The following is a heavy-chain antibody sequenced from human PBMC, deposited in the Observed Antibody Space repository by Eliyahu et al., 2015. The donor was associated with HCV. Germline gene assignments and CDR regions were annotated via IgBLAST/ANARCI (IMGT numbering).Heavy chain of an antibody. CDR3: ARNPYMYGLTYYFES. J-gene: IGHJ4*02. D-gene: IGHD3/OR15-3a*01. CDR2: MSYDGAIQ. V-gene: IGHV3-30-3*01. Sequence: QVQLVESGGGVVQPGASLRLSCATSGFTFSDYXVHWLRQAPGKGLEWVAVMSYDGAIQNYRXSVKGRFTISRDNSKNTVHLQMIGLRPEDTATYYCARNPYMYGLTYYFESWGQGALVTVSS. CDR1: GFTFSDYX.